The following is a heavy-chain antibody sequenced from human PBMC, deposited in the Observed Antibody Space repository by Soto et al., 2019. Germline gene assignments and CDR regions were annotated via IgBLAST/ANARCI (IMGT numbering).Heavy chain of an antibody. CDR3: VKDVTTGGQHYYAMDV. J-gene: IGHJ6*02. Sequence: PGGYLRLCCEASGFTSSDYVMNWVRQGPGKGLEWVANIGGAGDKYDADSVKGRCTISRDTSKNTLFLQTSGLRAEDTGLYFCVKDVTTGGQHYYAMDVWGQGTTVTVSS. D-gene: IGHD2-15*01. CDR2: IGGAGDK. V-gene: IGHV3-23*01. CDR1: GFTSSDYV.